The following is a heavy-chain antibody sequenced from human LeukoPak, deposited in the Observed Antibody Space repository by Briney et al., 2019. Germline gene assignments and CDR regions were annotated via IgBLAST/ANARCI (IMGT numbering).Heavy chain of an antibody. CDR3: ARRYAVYSDYRKDHSIDY. V-gene: IGHV3-21*01. CDR1: GFSFSNDW. J-gene: IGHJ4*02. CDR2: ISTDGHYK. D-gene: IGHD5-12*01. Sequence: GGSLRLSCAASGFSFSNDWMCWVRQAPGEGLEWVSCISTDGHYKFYADSVQGRFTISRDNAKNSLYLQMDSLTAEDTAVYYCARRYAVYSDYRKDHSIDYWGQGTLVTVSS.